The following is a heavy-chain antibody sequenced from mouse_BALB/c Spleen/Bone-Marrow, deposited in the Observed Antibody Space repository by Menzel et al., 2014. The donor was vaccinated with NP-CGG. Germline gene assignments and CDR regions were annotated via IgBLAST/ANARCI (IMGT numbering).Heavy chain of an antibody. V-gene: IGHV1S137*01. CDR1: GYTFTDYA. Sequence: LQQSGAELVRPGVSVKISCKGSGYTFTDYAMHWVKQSHAKSLEWIGVISTYYGDASYNQKFKGKATMTVDKSSSTAYMELARLTSEDSAIYYCARRAGYGNPWYFDVWGAGTTVTVSS. CDR2: ISTYYGDA. J-gene: IGHJ1*01. D-gene: IGHD2-1*01. CDR3: ARRAGYGNPWYFDV.